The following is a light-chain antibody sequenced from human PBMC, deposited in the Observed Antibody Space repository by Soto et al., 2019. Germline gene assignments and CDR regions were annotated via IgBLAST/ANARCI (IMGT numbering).Light chain of an antibody. V-gene: IGKV3-15*01. J-gene: IGKJ1*01. CDR3: QQYANWPPWT. CDR2: GAS. CDR1: QSVRSN. Sequence: EIVMTQSPATLSVSPGEGATLSCRASQSVRSNLAWYQQKPGQAPRLLIHGASTRATGVAPRFSGSGSGTEYTLTISSLQSEDFAVYFCQQYANWPPWTFGQGTKVEI.